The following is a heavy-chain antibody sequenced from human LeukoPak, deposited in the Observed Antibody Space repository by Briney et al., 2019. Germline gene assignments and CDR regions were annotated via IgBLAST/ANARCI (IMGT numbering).Heavy chain of an antibody. CDR1: GFTFSDYY. CDR3: ARLHCSSTSCYRFANTYYMDV. Sequence: GGSLRLSCAASGFTFSDYYMSWIRQAPGKGLEWVSYISSSGSTIYYADSVKGRFTISRDNAKNSLYLQMNSLRAEDTAVYYCARLHCSSTSCYRFANTYYMDVWGKGTTVTVSS. V-gene: IGHV3-11*04. J-gene: IGHJ6*03. D-gene: IGHD2-2*01. CDR2: ISSSGSTI.